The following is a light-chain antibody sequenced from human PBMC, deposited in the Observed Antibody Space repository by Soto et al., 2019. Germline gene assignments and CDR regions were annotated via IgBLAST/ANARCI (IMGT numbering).Light chain of an antibody. CDR1: QGISSY. CDR3: QQLNSYPLT. Sequence: IQLTQSPSSLSASVGDRVTITCRASQGISSYLAWYQQKPGKAPKLLIYAASTLQSGVPSRFSGSGSGTDFTLTINSLQPEDFATYYCQQLNSYPLTFGAGTKVEIK. J-gene: IGKJ4*01. CDR2: AAS. V-gene: IGKV1-9*01.